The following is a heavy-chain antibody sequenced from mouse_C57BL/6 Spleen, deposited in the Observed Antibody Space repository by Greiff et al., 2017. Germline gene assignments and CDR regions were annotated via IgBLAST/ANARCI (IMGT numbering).Heavy chain of an antibody. CDR3: ARKGWDVRDYFDY. V-gene: IGHV1-78*01. D-gene: IGHD3-3*01. CDR1: GYTFTDHT. Sequence: VKLQESDAELVKPGASVKISCKVSGYTFTDHTIHWMKQRPEQGLEWIGYIYPRDGSTKYNEKFKGKATLTADKSSGTAYMQLNSLTSEDSAVYFCARKGWDVRDYFDYWGQGTTLTVSS. J-gene: IGHJ2*01. CDR2: IYPRDGST.